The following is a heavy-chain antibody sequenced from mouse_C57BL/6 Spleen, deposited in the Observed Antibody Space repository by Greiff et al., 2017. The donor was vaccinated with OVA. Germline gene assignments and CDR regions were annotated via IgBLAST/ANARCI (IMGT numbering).Heavy chain of an antibody. V-gene: IGHV1-26*01. CDR2: INPNNGGT. CDR3: ARGGYYGSS. Sequence: VQLQQSGPELVRPGASVKISCKASGYTFTDYYMNWVKQSHGKSLEWIGDINPNNGGTSYNQKFKGKATLTVDKSSSTAYMELRSLTSEDSAVYYCARGGYYGSSWGQGTTLTVSS. J-gene: IGHJ2*01. CDR1: GYTFTDYY. D-gene: IGHD1-1*01.